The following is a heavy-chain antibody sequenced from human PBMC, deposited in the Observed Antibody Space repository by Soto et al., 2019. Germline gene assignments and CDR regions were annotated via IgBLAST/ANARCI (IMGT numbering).Heavy chain of an antibody. CDR2: MNPNSGNT. CDR3: ARGTVTTRYYGMAV. Sequence: GASVKVSCKASGYTFTSYDINWVRQATGQGLEWMGWMNPNSGNTGYAQKFQGRVTMTRNTSISTAYMELSSLRSEDTAVYYCARGTVTTRYYGMAVWGQGTTVTVSS. CDR1: GYTFTSYD. D-gene: IGHD4-17*01. J-gene: IGHJ6*02. V-gene: IGHV1-8*01.